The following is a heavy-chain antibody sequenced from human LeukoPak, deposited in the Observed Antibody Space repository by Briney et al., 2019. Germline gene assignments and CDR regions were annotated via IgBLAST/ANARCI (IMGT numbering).Heavy chain of an antibody. V-gene: IGHV3-21*01. CDR1: GFTFSSYS. CDR3: ARDSAAYCGGDCPPDY. Sequence: GGSLRLSCAASGFTFSSYSMNWVRQAPGKGLEWVSSISSSSSYIYYADSVKGRFTISRDIAKNSLYLQMNSLRAEDTAVYYCARDSAAYCGGDCPPDYWGQGTLVTVSS. CDR2: ISSSSSYI. J-gene: IGHJ4*02. D-gene: IGHD2-21*02.